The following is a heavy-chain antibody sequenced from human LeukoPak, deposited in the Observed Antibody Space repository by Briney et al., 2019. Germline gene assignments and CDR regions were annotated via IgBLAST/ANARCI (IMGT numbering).Heavy chain of an antibody. CDR1: GFDLTSYA. CDR3: AGRFDY. Sequence: GGSLRLSCAASGFDLTSYAMTWVRQAPGKGLEWVSYISSGGSTMDYADSVKGRFTISRDNAKNSLYLQMNSLRAEDTAVYYCAGRFDYWGQGTLVTVSS. J-gene: IGHJ4*02. CDR2: ISSGGSTM. V-gene: IGHV3-48*01.